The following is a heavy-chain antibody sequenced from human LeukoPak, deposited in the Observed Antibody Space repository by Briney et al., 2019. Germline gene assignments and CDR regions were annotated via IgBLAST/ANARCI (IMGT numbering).Heavy chain of an antibody. Sequence: SVKVSCKAPGGTFNSYVFTWVRQAPGHGLEFMGGIIPIFGTPNYAQKFQGRLSITADESTRTAYMELSSLTSEDTAVYYCARSNEILTGYYGRHWGQGTLVTVSS. V-gene: IGHV1-69*13. CDR3: ARSNEILTGYYGRH. CDR2: IIPIFGTP. J-gene: IGHJ4*02. D-gene: IGHD3-9*01. CDR1: GGTFNSYV.